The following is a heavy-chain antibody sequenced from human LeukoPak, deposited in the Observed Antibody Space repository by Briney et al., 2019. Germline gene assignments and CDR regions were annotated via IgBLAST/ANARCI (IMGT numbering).Heavy chain of an antibody. CDR3: ARGSLGCSSTSCYPFDY. V-gene: IGHV3-33*01. J-gene: IGHJ4*02. D-gene: IGHD2-2*01. CDR2: IWYDGSNK. CDR1: GFTFSSYG. Sequence: GGSLRLSCAASGFTFSSYGMHWVRQAPGKGLEWVAVIWYDGSNKYYADSVKGRFTISRDNSKNTLYLQMNSLRAEDTAVYYCARGSLGCSSTSCYPFDYWGQGTLVTVSS.